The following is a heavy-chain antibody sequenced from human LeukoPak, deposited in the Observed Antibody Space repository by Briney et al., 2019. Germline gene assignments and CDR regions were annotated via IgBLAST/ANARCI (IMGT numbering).Heavy chain of an antibody. V-gene: IGHV3-21*01. CDR2: ISPSSSYI. J-gene: IGHJ3*02. Sequence: PGGSLRLSCAASGFTFSTYNINWVRQAPGRGLEWVSSISPSSSYIYYEESVKGQFTISRDNAKNSLYLQMNSLRAEDTAVYYCARDRYSTSLDAFDIWGQGTMVTVSS. CDR1: GFTFSTYN. D-gene: IGHD6-13*01. CDR3: ARDRYSTSLDAFDI.